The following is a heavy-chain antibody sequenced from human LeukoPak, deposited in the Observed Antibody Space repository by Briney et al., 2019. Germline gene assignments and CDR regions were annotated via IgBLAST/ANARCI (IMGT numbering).Heavy chain of an antibody. CDR2: IDPEDGET. V-gene: IGHV1-69-2*01. J-gene: IGHJ4*02. CDR3: ATDLGVGPAFVHVY. CDR1: GYTFTDDS. Sequence: ASVKVSCKGSGYTFTDDSINWVQHAPGKGLEWMGLIDPEDGETKYAEKFQGRVTITADRSTDTAYMELSSLRSDDTAVYYCATDLGVGPAFVHVYWGQGTLVSVSS. D-gene: IGHD5-18*01.